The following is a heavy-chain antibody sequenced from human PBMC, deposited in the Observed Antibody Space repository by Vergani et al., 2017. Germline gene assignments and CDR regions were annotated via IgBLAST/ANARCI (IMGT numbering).Heavy chain of an antibody. D-gene: IGHD4-17*01. V-gene: IGHV4-34*01. J-gene: IGHJ6*04. Sequence: QLQLQQWGAGLLKPSETLSLTCAVSGGSFSGYYWSWIRQPQGKGLEWIGEINHSGSTNYNPSLKSRVTISVDTSKNQFSLKLSSVTAADTAVYYCARNPLRGMDVWGKGTTVTVSS. CDR3: ARNPLRGMDV. CDR2: INHSGST. CDR1: GGSFSGYY.